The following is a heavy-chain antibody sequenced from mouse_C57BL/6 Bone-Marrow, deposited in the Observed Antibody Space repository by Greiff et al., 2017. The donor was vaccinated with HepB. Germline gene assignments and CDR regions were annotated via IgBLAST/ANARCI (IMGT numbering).Heavy chain of an antibody. V-gene: IGHV5-9*01. CDR1: GFTFSSYT. D-gene: IGHD2-1*01. J-gene: IGHJ3*01. Sequence: EVNVVESGGGLVKPGGSLKLSCAASGFTFSSYTMSWVRQTPEKRLEWVATISGGGGNTYYPDSVKGRFTISRDNAKNTLYLQMSSLRSEDTALYYCARGIYGNGDWFAYWGQGTLVTVSA. CDR2: ISGGGGNT. CDR3: ARGIYGNGDWFAY.